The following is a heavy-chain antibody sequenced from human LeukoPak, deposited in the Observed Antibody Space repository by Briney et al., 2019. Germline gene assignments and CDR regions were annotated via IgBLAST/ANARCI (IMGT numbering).Heavy chain of an antibody. CDR2: IDNRGST. Sequence: PSETLSLTCTVSGGSFNFYFWHWIRQPPGKGLEWIGEIDNRGSTSYTPSLRGRVIVSVDTSRNDVSLKLTSVTAADTAVYYCARDNARALFDYWGQGTLVTVSS. V-gene: IGHV4-34*01. CDR1: GGSFNFYF. CDR3: ARDNARALFDY. J-gene: IGHJ4*02. D-gene: IGHD1-1*01.